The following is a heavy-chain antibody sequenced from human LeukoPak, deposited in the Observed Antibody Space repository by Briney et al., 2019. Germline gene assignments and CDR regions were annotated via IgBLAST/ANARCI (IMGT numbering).Heavy chain of an antibody. CDR2: IIPIFGTA. D-gene: IGHD1-26*01. CDR3: ARDGPSGSYYFDY. CDR1: GGTFSSYA. J-gene: IGHJ4*02. Sequence: ASVKVSCKASGGTFSSYAISWVRQAPGQGLEWMGGIIPIFGTANYAQKLQGRVTTTTDESTSTAYMELSSLRSEDTAVYYCARDGPSGSYYFDYWGQGTLVTVSS. V-gene: IGHV1-69*05.